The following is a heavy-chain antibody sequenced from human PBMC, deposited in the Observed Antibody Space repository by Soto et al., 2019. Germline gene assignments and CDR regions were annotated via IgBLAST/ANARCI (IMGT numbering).Heavy chain of an antibody. CDR1: GFTFTNYA. Sequence: EVQLLESGGGLVQPGGSLRLSCAASGFTFTNYAMRWVRQAPGKGLEWISTIGGSDGRTYYADSVKGRFTISKDNSKNTLYLQINNLRAEDTAIYYCARRGSDYSYFDYWGQGTLVTVSS. CDR3: ARRGSDYSYFDY. V-gene: IGHV3-23*01. J-gene: IGHJ4*02. CDR2: IGGSDGRT. D-gene: IGHD3-16*01.